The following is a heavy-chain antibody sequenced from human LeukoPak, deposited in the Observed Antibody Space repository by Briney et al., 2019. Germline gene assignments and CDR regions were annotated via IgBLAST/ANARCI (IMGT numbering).Heavy chain of an antibody. CDR2: IWYDGTNK. J-gene: IGHJ4*02. CDR1: GFIFSKYG. D-gene: IGHD2-21*02. CDR3: AKDGDCGSNCY. V-gene: IGHV3-30*02. Sequence: GGSLRLSCAASGFIFSKYGMHWVRQAPGKGLEWVAFIWYDGTNKYYADSVKGRFTISRDKSKNTLYLQMNSLRVEDTAVYHCAKDGDCGSNCYWGQGTLVTVSS.